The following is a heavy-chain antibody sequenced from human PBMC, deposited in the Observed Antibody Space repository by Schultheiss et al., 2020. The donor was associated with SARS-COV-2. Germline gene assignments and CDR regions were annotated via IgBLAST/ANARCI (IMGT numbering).Heavy chain of an antibody. CDR3: ARVVVHSSGWVPFDY. V-gene: IGHV3-30*14. J-gene: IGHJ4*02. Sequence: GGSLRLSCAASGFTFSSYAMHWVRQAPGKGLEWVAVISYDGSNKYYADSVKGRFTISRDNSKNTLYLQMSSLRAEDTAVYYCARVVVHSSGWVPFDYWGQGMLVTVSS. CDR2: ISYDGSNK. CDR1: GFTFSSYA. D-gene: IGHD6-19*01.